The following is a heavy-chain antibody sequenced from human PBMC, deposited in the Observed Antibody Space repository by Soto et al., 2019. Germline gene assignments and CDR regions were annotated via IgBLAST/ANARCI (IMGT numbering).Heavy chain of an antibody. J-gene: IGHJ4*02. CDR2: INAGNGNT. V-gene: IGHV1-3*01. D-gene: IGHD3-10*01. CDR3: ATSGGVRGVILN. CDR1: GYTFTSYA. Sequence: QVQLVQSGAEVKKPGASVKVSCKASGYTFTSYAMHWVRQAPGQRLEWMGWINAGNGNTKYSQKFQGRVTITRDTSASTAYMELSSLGSEDTAVYYCATSGGVRGVILNCGQGTLVTVAS.